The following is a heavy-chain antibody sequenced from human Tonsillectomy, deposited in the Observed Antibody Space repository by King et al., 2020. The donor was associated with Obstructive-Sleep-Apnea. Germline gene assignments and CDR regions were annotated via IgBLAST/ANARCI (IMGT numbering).Heavy chain of an antibody. CDR1: GGSISSYY. J-gene: IGHJ2*01. Sequence: VQLQESGPGLVKPSETLSLTCTVSGGSISSYYWSWIRQPPGKGLEWIGYIYYSGSTNYNPSLKSLVTISVDTSKNQFSLKLSSVTAADTAVYYCARTLSIAAAGTGWYFDLWGRGTLVTVSS. CDR3: ARTLSIAAAGTGWYFDL. CDR2: IYYSGST. V-gene: IGHV4-59*01. D-gene: IGHD6-13*01.